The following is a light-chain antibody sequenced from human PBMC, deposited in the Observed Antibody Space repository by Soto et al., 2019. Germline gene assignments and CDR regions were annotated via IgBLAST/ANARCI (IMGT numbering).Light chain of an antibody. CDR2: GAS. Sequence: EIVLTQSPGTLSLSPGERATLSCRASQSVSSSYLAWYQQKPGQAPRLLIYGASRRPTIIPDGFSGSGSGTDFTITTSSLESEDFAVYYCQQYDSSDGTSGQEKKVDSK. CDR1: QSVSSSY. V-gene: IGKV3-20*01. CDR3: QQYDSSDGT. J-gene: IGKJ1*01.